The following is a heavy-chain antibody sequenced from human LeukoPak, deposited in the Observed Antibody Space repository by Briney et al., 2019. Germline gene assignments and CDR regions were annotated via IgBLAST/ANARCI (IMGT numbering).Heavy chain of an antibody. CDR3: ARTSRWLQFPWIDY. J-gene: IGHJ4*02. CDR1: GGSISSSSYY. V-gene: IGHV4-39*01. CDR2: IYYSGST. Sequence: KASETLSLTCTVSGGSISSSSYYWGWICQPPGKGLEWIGSIYYSGSTYYNPSLKSRVTISVDTSKNQFSLKLSSVTAADTAVYYCARTSRWLQFPWIDYWGQGTLVTVSS. D-gene: IGHD5-24*01.